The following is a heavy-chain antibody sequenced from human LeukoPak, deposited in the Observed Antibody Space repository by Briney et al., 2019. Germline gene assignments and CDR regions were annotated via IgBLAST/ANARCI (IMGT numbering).Heavy chain of an antibody. CDR3: ARGLSSGRSSGWYEYYYYYYMDV. V-gene: IGHV4-34*01. Sequence: ASETLSLTCAVYGGSFSGYYWSWIRQPPGKGLEWIGEINHSGSTNYNPSLKSRVTISVDTSKNQFSLKLSSVTAADTAVYYCARGLSSGRSSGWYEYYYYYYMDVWGKGTTVTVSS. D-gene: IGHD6-13*01. CDR2: INHSGST. J-gene: IGHJ6*03. CDR1: GGSFSGYY.